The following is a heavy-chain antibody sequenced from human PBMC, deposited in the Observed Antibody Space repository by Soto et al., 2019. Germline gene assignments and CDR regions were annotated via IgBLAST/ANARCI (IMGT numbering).Heavy chain of an antibody. V-gene: IGHV3-30-3*01. J-gene: IGHJ4*02. CDR3: ARDPTLPWGQLWTYQGIDY. Sequence: QVQLVESGGGVVQPGRSLRLSCAASGFTFSSYAMHWVRQAPGKGLEWVAVISYDGSNKYYADSVKGRFTISRDNSKNTLYLQMNSLRAEDTAVYYCARDPTLPWGQLWTYQGIDYWGQGTLVTVSS. CDR1: GFTFSSYA. D-gene: IGHD5-18*01. CDR2: ISYDGSNK.